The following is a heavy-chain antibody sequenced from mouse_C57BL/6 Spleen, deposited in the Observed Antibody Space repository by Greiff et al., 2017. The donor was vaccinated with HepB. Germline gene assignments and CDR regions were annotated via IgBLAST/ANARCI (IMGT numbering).Heavy chain of an antibody. CDR2: IYPGDGDT. J-gene: IGHJ3*01. CDR1: GYAFSSSW. V-gene: IGHV1-82*01. D-gene: IGHD3-2*02. CDR3: ASTAQAAAY. Sequence: VKLMESGPELVKPGASVKISCKASGYAFSSSWMNWVKQRPGKGLEWIGRIYPGDGDTNYNGKFKGKATLTADKSSSTAYMQLSSLTSEDSAVYFCASTAQAAAYWGQGTLVTVSA.